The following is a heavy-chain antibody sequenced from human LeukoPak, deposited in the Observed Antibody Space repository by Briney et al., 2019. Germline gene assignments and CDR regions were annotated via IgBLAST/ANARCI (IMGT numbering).Heavy chain of an antibody. CDR1: GFIFSDYY. D-gene: IGHD3-9*01. CDR3: TTDKDILTGYDY. Sequence: GGSLRLSCAASGFIFSDYYMSWIRQSPGKGLKWISYISPNGTDIYSIDSVRGRFIISRDNAKNSLYLQMNSLRAEDTAVYYCTTDKDILTGYDYWGQGTLVTVSS. CDR2: ISPNGTDI. V-gene: IGHV3-11*01. J-gene: IGHJ4*02.